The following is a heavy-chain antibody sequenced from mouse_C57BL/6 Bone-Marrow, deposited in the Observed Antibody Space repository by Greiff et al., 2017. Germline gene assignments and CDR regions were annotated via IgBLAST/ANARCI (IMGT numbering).Heavy chain of an antibody. J-gene: IGHJ2*01. CDR2: ISSGGSYT. V-gene: IGHV5-6*01. CDR1: GFTFSSYG. CDR3: ARPYCDGCSLYFDY. Sequence: EVKLVESGGDLVKPGGSLKLSCAASGFTFSSYGMSWVRQTPDKRLEWVATISSGGSYTYYPDSVKGRFTISRDNAKNTLYLQMSSLKSEDTAMYYCARPYCDGCSLYFDYWGQGTTLTVSS. D-gene: IGHD1-1*01.